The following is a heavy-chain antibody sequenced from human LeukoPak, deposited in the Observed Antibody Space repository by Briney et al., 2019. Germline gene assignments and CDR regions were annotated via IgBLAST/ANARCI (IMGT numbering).Heavy chain of an antibody. Sequence: PSETLSLTCAVYGGSFSGYYWSWIRQPPGKGLEWIGEINHSGSTNYNPSLKSLVTISVDTSKNQFSLRLSSVTAADTAVYYCARAPGPAARYYFDYWGQGTLVTVSS. D-gene: IGHD2-2*01. CDR3: ARAPGPAARYYFDY. J-gene: IGHJ4*02. CDR1: GGSFSGYY. V-gene: IGHV4-34*01. CDR2: INHSGST.